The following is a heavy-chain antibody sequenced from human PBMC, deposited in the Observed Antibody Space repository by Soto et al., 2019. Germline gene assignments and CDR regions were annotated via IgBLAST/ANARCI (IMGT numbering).Heavy chain of an antibody. Sequence: PSETLSLTCTVSGGSIKNHYLSWIRQPPGKGLEWIGYIYYTGSTNYNPSLKSRVTISVDTSKNQFSLNLTSLTAADTAIYYCARSNWYSEYWGQGTLVTVSS. CDR1: GGSIKNHY. CDR2: IYYTGST. CDR3: ARSNWYSEY. D-gene: IGHD7-27*01. V-gene: IGHV4-59*11. J-gene: IGHJ4*02.